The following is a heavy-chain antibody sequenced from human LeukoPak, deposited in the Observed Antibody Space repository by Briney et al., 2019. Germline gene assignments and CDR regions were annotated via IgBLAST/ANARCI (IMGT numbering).Heavy chain of an antibody. Sequence: ASVKVSCKASGGTFSSYAISWVRQAPGQGLEWMGGIIPIFGTANYAQKFQGRVTITTDESTSTAYMELSSLRSEDTAVYYCARGIVVVPAAENWFDPWGQGTLVTVSS. CDR1: GGTFSSYA. J-gene: IGHJ5*02. D-gene: IGHD2-2*01. V-gene: IGHV1-69*05. CDR2: IIPIFGTA. CDR3: ARGIVVVPAAENWFDP.